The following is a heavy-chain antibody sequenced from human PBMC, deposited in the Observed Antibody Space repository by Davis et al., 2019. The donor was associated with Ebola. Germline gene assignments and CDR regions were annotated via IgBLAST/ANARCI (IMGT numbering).Heavy chain of an antibody. CDR1: GGSFSGYY. Sequence: SETLSLTCAVYGGSFSGYYWSWIRQPPGKGLEWIGYIYYSGSTNYNPSLKSRVTISVDTSKNPFSLKLSSVTAADTAVYYCARVRLSGITSWFDPWGQGTLVTVSS. CDR3: ARVRLSGITSWFDP. V-gene: IGHV4-59*08. CDR2: IYYSGST. J-gene: IGHJ5*02. D-gene: IGHD1-26*01.